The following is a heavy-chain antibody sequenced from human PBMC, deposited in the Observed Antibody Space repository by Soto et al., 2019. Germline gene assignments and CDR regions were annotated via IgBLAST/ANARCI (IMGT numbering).Heavy chain of an antibody. Sequence: PGGSLRLSCAASGFTFSSYWMSWVRQAPGKGLEWVANIKQDGSEKYYVDSVKGRFTISRDNAKNSLYLQMNSLRAEDTAVYYCARDRVLRFLEWLPYYGMDVWGQGTTVTV. J-gene: IGHJ6*02. V-gene: IGHV3-7*01. CDR3: ARDRVLRFLEWLPYYGMDV. CDR1: GFTFSSYW. CDR2: IKQDGSEK. D-gene: IGHD3-3*01.